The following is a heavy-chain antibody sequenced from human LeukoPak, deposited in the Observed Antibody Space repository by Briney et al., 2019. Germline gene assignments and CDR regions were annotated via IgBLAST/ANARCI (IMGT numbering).Heavy chain of an antibody. V-gene: IGHV1-2*02. CDR1: GYTFTGYY. CDR2: INPNSGGT. CDR3: ARVNRSTVTTLWKY. D-gene: IGHD4-17*01. Sequence: GASVKVSCKASGYTFTGYYMHWVRQAPGQGLEWMGWINPNSGGTNYAQKFQGRVTMTREPSISTAYMELSRLRSDDTAVYYCARVNRSTVTTLWKYWGQGTLVTVSS. J-gene: IGHJ4*02.